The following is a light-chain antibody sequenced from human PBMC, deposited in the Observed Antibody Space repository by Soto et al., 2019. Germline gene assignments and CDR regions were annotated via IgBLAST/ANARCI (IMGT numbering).Light chain of an antibody. CDR2: GAS. J-gene: IGKJ4*01. CDR1: QSVSSN. Sequence: ETVMMQSPATLSVSPGEGATLPCRASQSVSSNLVWYQHKPGQAPRLLIYGASTRATDIPARFSGSGSGTEFTLTISSLQSEDYAVYYCQQYNNLPRTFGGGTKVDIK. V-gene: IGKV3-15*01. CDR3: QQYNNLPRT.